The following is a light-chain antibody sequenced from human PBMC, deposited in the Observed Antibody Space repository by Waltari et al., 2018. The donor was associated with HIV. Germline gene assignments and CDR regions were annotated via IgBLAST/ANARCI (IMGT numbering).Light chain of an antibody. CDR1: QSVSSSY. Sequence: QSPGTLSLSPGERATLSCRASQSVSSSYLAWYQQKPGQAPRLLIYGASSRATGIPDRFSGSGSGTDFTLTISRLEPEDFAVYYCQQYGSSPYTFGQGTKLEIK. J-gene: IGKJ2*01. CDR3: QQYGSSPYT. CDR2: GAS. V-gene: IGKV3-20*01.